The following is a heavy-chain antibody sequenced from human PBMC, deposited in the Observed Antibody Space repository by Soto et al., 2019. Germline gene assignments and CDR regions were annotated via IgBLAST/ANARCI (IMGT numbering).Heavy chain of an antibody. Sequence: QVQLQESGPGLVKPSGTLSLTCAVSGGSISSSHWWTWVRQSPGKGLEYIGEISHSGTSNSNPSLKSRVTLSVDRSKNHFSLTLTLVTAADTAVYYCARVVLSITRGAFDAWGQGTPVIVSS. CDR1: GGSISSSHW. V-gene: IGHV4-4*02. CDR2: ISHSGTS. CDR3: ARVVLSITRGAFDA. J-gene: IGHJ3*01. D-gene: IGHD1-20*01.